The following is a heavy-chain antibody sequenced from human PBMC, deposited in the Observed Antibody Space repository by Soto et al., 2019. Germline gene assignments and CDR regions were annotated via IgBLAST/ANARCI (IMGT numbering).Heavy chain of an antibody. CDR2: FYYSGGT. CDR1: GDSITSGHYY. J-gene: IGHJ4*02. D-gene: IGHD5-12*01. V-gene: IGHV4-31*03. CDR3: ARKSGGYDLGGFDH. Sequence: PWETLSLTCTVSGDSITSGHYYWSWIRQNPGKGPEWIGYFYYSGGTYYNPSLKSRVTISGDTSQNQFSLKLTSVTAADTAVYYCARKSGGYDLGGFDHWGQGTLVTVSS.